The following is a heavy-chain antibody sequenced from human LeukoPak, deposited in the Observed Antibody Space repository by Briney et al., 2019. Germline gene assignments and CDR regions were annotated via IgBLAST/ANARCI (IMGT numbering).Heavy chain of an antibody. D-gene: IGHD6-13*01. CDR1: GFTFSSYA. CDR3: ARDKGIAATWRNWFDP. CDR2: ISYDGSNK. J-gene: IGHJ5*02. Sequence: GGSLRLSCAASGFTFSSYAMHGVRQAPGKGPEWVAVISYDGSNKYYADSVKGRFTISRDNSKNTLYLQMNSLRAEDTAVYYCARDKGIAATWRNWFDPWGQGTLVTVSS. V-gene: IGHV3-30-3*01.